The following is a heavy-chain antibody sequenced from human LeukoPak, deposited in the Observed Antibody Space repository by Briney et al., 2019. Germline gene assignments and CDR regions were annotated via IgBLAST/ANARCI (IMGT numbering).Heavy chain of an antibody. CDR1: GFNFRTYA. V-gene: IGHV3-30*04. J-gene: IGHJ4*02. CDR3: VREGQWLAFDY. CDR2: TTYDGSNR. D-gene: IGHD6-19*01. Sequence: GGSLRLSCAASGFNFRTYAMHWVRQAPGKGLEWVAAVTTYDGSNRYYADSAKGRFTISRDNSENALYLQINGLKTEDTAVYYCVREGQWLAFDYWGQGALVTVS.